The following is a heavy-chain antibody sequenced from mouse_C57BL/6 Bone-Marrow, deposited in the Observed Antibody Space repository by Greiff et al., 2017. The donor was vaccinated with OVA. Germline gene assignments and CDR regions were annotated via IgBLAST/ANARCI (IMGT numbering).Heavy chain of an antibody. CDR1: GFSFNTYA. J-gene: IGHJ4*01. Sequence: EVKLVESGGGLVQPKGSLKLSCAASGFSFNTYAMNWVRQAPGKGLEWVARIRSKSNNNATYYAVTVKDRFTISTDDSESMLYLQMYNFDTKDTAMYYCVKTTVVAKAYALDYWGQGTSVTVSS. CDR2: IRSKSNNNAT. V-gene: IGHV10-1*01. D-gene: IGHD1-1*01. CDR3: VKTTVVAKAYALDY.